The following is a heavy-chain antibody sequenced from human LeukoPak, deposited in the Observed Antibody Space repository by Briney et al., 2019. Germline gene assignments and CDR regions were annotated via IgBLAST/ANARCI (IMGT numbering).Heavy chain of an antibody. V-gene: IGHV3-7*05. J-gene: IGHJ3*02. CDR2: MNQDGSAR. CDR1: GFTFSSRW. D-gene: IGHD3-22*01. Sequence: GGSLRLSCAASGFTFSSRWMSWVRQAPGKGLEWVAHMNQDGSARSHVDSVKGRFAISRDNTKNTLSLQMNTLRAEDTAVYYCAKLRSPFITDAFDIWGQGTMVTVSS. CDR3: AKLRSPFITDAFDI.